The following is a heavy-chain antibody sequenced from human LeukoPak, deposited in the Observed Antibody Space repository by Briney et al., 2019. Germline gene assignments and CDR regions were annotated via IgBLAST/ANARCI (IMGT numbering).Heavy chain of an antibody. J-gene: IGHJ6*03. Sequence: SETLSLTCTVSGGSISSSSYYWGWIRQPPGKGLEWIGSIYYSGSTYYNPSLKSRVTISVDTSKNQFSLKLSSVTAADTAVYYCASLGTSKIKIFGVVIPYYYYYMDVWGKGTTVTVSS. D-gene: IGHD3-3*01. CDR3: ASLGTSKIKIFGVVIPYYYYYMDV. V-gene: IGHV4-39*01. CDR1: GGSISSSSYY. CDR2: IYYSGST.